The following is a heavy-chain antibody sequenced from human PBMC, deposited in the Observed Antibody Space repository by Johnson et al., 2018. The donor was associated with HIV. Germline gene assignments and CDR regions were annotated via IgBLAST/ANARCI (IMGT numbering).Heavy chain of an antibody. CDR3: ASGIAVAGTLLDAFDI. CDR1: GFTFSSYA. CDR2: ISYDGSNK. V-gene: IGHV3-30-3*01. D-gene: IGHD6-19*01. J-gene: IGHJ3*02. Sequence: HVQLVESGGGVVQPGRSLRLSCAASGFTFSSYAMHWVRQAPGKGLEWVAVISYDGSNKYYADSVKGRFTISRDNSKNTLYLQMNSLRAEDTAVYYCASGIAVAGTLLDAFDIWGQGTMVTVSS.